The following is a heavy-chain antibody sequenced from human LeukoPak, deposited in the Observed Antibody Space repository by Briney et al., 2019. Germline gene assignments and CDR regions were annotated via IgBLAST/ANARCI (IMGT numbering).Heavy chain of an antibody. CDR2: ISAYNGNT. V-gene: IGHV1-18*01. Sequence: ASVKVSCKASGYTFTSYGISWVRQAPGQGLEWMGWISAYNGNTNYAQKLQGRVTMTTDTSTSTAYMELRSLRSDDTAVYYCARVTVGATTGYYYYYMDVWGKGTTVTVSS. D-gene: IGHD1-26*01. CDR3: ARVTVGATTGYYYYYMDV. CDR1: GYTFTSYG. J-gene: IGHJ6*03.